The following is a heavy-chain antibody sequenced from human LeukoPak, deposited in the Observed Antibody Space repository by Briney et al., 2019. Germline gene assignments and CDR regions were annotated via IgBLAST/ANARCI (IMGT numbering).Heavy chain of an antibody. CDR1: EFTLSNYW. J-gene: IGHJ6*04. CDR3: ARDLRGSRDV. CDR2: INPDATTT. V-gene: IGHV3-74*01. Sequence: GGSLRLSCADSEFTLSNYWVHWVRQAPGKGLEWVSRINPDATTTNYADSVKGRFTISRDNAKNTLYLQMDSLRAEDTAVYYCARDLRGSRDVWGKGTTVTVSS. D-gene: IGHD3-10*01.